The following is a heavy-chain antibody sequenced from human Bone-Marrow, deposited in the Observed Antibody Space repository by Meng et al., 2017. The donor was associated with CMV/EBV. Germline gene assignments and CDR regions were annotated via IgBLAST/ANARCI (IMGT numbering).Heavy chain of an antibody. Sequence: GESLKISCAASGFTFSSYWMSWVRQAPGKGLEWVANIKQDGSEKYYVDSVKGRFTISRDKAKNSLYLQMNSLRAEDTAVYYCAKPSSTSFNWFDPWGQGTLVTVSS. CDR3: AKPSSTSFNWFDP. J-gene: IGHJ5*02. CDR2: IKQDGSEK. V-gene: IGHV3-7*01. CDR1: GFTFSSYW. D-gene: IGHD2-2*01.